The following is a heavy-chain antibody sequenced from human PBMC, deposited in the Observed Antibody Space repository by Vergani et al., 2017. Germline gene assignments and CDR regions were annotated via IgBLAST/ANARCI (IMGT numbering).Heavy chain of an antibody. CDR3: ARDLRDDIMIGPDKMPFDS. CDR1: GASVSRGTYY. Sequence: QVQLQESGPGLLKPSQTLSLTCTVSGASVSRGTYYWTWIRQPAGKKLEWIVRMYTSGHTIYNPSLESRVTMSVDTSKNQFSLQLSSVTAADTALYFCARDLRDDIMIGPDKMPFDSWGQGTLVTVSS. D-gene: IGHD3-9*01. J-gene: IGHJ4*02. V-gene: IGHV4-61*02. CDR2: MYTSGHT.